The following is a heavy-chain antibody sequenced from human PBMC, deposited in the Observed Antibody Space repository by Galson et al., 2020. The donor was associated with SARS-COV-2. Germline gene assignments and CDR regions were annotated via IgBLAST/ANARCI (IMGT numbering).Heavy chain of an antibody. J-gene: IGHJ4*02. V-gene: IGHV5-51*01. CDR1: GYSFRSYW. CDR2: IFPGDSAT. Sequence: HGESLKISCKASGYSFRSYWIGWVRQMPGKGLEWMGIIFPGDSATRFSPSFQGQVTISADKSISTVYLQWRSPMASDTAMYYCARHSETGYSDYWGQGTLVTVSS. CDR3: ARHSETGYSDY. D-gene: IGHD3-9*01.